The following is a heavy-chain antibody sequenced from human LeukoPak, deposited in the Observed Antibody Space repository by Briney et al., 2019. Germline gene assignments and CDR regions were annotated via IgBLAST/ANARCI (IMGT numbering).Heavy chain of an antibody. Sequence: GGSLRLSCAASGFTFSSYSMNWVRQAPGKGLEWVSSISSSSSYIYYADSVKGRFTISRDNAKNSLYLQMNSLRAEDTAVYYCAGDLRQLLWFGELTNDAFDIWGQGTMVTVSS. D-gene: IGHD3-10*01. CDR2: ISSSSSYI. V-gene: IGHV3-21*01. CDR3: AGDLRQLLWFGELTNDAFDI. CDR1: GFTFSSYS. J-gene: IGHJ3*02.